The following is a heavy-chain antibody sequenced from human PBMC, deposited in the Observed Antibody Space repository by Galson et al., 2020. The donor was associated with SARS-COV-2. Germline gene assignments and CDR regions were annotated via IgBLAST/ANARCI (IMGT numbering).Heavy chain of an antibody. D-gene: IGHD3-3*01. J-gene: IGHJ3*02. Sequence: SETLSLTCTVSGGSISSYYWSWIRQPPGKGLERIGYIYYSGSTNYNPSLKSRVTISVDTSKNQFSLKLSSVTAADTAVYYCARLRRITIFGVVIIDAFDIWGQGTMVTVSS. V-gene: IGHV4-59*08. CDR3: ARLRRITIFGVVIIDAFDI. CDR1: GGSISSYY. CDR2: IYYSGST.